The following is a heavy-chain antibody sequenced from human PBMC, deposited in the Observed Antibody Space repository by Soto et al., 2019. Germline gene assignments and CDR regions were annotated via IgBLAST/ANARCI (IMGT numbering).Heavy chain of an antibody. J-gene: IGHJ4*02. V-gene: IGHV4-34*01. Sequence: TSETLSLTCSIYSGSFSGYYWSWIRQPPGKGLEWIGEISQSGHTNYSPSLKSRVSISIDTSKKQFSLNLASVPAADTAVYYCARVSPSTGPTRLYFAYWGQGTLVTVSS. CDR1: SGSFSGYY. CDR2: ISQSGHT. CDR3: ARVSPSTGPTRLYFAY. D-gene: IGHD1-1*01.